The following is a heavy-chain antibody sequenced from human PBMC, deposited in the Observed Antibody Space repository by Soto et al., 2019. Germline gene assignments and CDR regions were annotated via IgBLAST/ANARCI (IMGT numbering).Heavy chain of an antibody. CDR2: IKQDGSEK. D-gene: IGHD3-16*02. CDR1: GFTFSSYW. J-gene: IGHJ4*02. Sequence: LRLSCAASGFTFSSYWMSWVRQAPGKGLEWVANIKQDGSEKYYVDSVKGRFTISRDNAKNSLYLQMNSLRAEDTAVYYCARRGYDYVWGSYRYTAFDYWGQGTLVTVSS. V-gene: IGHV3-7*03. CDR3: ARRGYDYVWGSYRYTAFDY.